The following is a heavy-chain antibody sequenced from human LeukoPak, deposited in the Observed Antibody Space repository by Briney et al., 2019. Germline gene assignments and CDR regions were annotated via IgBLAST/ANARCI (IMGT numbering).Heavy chain of an antibody. CDR1: GFTFSSYS. CDR2: ISSSSSYI. V-gene: IGHV3-21*01. D-gene: IGHD3-22*01. J-gene: IGHJ4*02. Sequence: GGSLRLSCAASGFTFSSYSMNWVRQAPGKGLEWVSSISSSSSYIYYADSVKGRFTISRDNAKNSLYLQMNSLRAEDTAVYYCARGGLDYDSSGYYYDYWGQGTLVTVSS. CDR3: ARGGLDYDSSGYYYDY.